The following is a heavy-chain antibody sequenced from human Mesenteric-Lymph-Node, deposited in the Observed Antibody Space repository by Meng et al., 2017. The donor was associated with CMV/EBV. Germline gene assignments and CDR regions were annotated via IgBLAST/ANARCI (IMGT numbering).Heavy chain of an antibody. J-gene: IGHJ4*02. V-gene: IGHV3-53*01. CDR2: IYSGGST. CDR1: GFTVSSNY. Sequence: GGSLRLSCAASGFTVSSNYMSWVRQAPGKGLEWVSVIYSGGSTYYADSVKGRFTISRDNSKNTLYLQMNSLRAEDTAVYYCARGWYYDSMCSYWGQGTLVTVSS. CDR3: ARGWYYDSMCSY. D-gene: IGHD3-22*01.